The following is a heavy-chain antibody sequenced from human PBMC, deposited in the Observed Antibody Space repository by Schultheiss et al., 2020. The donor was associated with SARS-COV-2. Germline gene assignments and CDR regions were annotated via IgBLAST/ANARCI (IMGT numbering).Heavy chain of an antibody. J-gene: IGHJ4*02. CDR2: ISSSGGGT. D-gene: IGHD5-18*01. CDR1: GFTFSSYA. V-gene: IGHV3-23*01. CDR3: ARVYGDTAMVTGYFDY. Sequence: GGSLRLSCAASGFTFSSYAMSWVRQAPGQGLEWVSTISSSGGGTYYADSLKGRFTISRDNSKNTLYLQMNSLRADDTAVYYCARVYGDTAMVTGYFDYWGQGTLVTVSS.